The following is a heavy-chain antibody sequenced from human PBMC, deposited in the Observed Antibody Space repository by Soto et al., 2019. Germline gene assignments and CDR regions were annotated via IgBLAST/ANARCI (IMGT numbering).Heavy chain of an antibody. CDR3: TGGLSSTSYYYMDV. Sequence: GRSLRLSCAASGFIFSGSAMHWVRQASGRGLEWVGRIRSKAYNYATAYAASVKGRFTISRDDSKNTAYLQMNSLKTEDTAVYYGTGGLSSTSYYYMDVWGKGTTVTVSS. CDR2: IRSKAYNYAT. J-gene: IGHJ6*03. CDR1: GFIFSGSA. D-gene: IGHD2-2*01. V-gene: IGHV3-73*01.